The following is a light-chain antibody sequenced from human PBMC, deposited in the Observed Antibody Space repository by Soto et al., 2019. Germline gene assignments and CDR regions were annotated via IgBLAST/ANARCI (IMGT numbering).Light chain of an antibody. CDR1: QSIISY. V-gene: IGKV1-39*01. Sequence: DIQMTQSPSSLSASVGDRVTITCRASQSIISYLNWYQQKPGKALKLLIYAASSLQSGVPSRFSGSGSGTDFTLTISSLQPEDFATYYCQQSYSTPPLTFGGGTKVDIK. CDR3: QQSYSTPPLT. CDR2: AAS. J-gene: IGKJ4*01.